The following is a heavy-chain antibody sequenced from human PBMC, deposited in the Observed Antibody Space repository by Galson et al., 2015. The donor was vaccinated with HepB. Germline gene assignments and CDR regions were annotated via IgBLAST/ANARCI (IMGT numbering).Heavy chain of an antibody. V-gene: IGHV3-74*01. CDR3: VRDPGHSYSGV. Sequence: SLRLSCAASGFTISGYRLHWVRQAPGKGLVWVSRISGNGSTTHYADSVKGRFTISRDSAKNMVYLQMNSLRDKDTALYYCVRDPGHSYSGVWGQGTTVTVSS. CDR2: ISGNGSTT. D-gene: IGHD4-23*01. J-gene: IGHJ6*02. CDR1: GFTISGYR.